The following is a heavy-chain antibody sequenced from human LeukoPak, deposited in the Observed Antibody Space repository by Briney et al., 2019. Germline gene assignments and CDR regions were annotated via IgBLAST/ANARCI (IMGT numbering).Heavy chain of an antibody. J-gene: IGHJ3*02. V-gene: IGHV4-4*07. CDR2: IYTSGST. D-gene: IGHD3-22*01. CDR3: ASSDYYDSSGYPGAFDI. CDR1: GGSISSYY. Sequence: PSETLSLTCTVSGGSISSYYWSWIRQPAGKGLEWIGRIYTSGSTNYNPSLKSRVTMSVDTSKNQFSLKLSSVTAADTAVYYCASSDYYDSSGYPGAFDIWGQGTMVTVSS.